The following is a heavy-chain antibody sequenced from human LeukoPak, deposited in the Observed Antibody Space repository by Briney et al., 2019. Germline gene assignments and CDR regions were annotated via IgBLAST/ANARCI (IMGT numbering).Heavy chain of an antibody. CDR3: AKETVGVAEDWFDP. D-gene: IGHD1-26*01. Sequence: PGGSLRLSCAASGFTFSSYWMSWVRQAPGKGLEWVANIKQDRSEKYYVDSVKGRFTISRDNAKNSLYLQMNSLRAEDTAVYYCAKETVGVAEDWFDPWGQGTLVTVSS. CDR1: GFTFSSYW. V-gene: IGHV3-7*03. CDR2: IKQDRSEK. J-gene: IGHJ5*02.